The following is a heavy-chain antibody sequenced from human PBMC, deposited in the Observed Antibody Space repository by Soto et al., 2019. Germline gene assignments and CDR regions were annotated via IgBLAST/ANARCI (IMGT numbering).Heavy chain of an antibody. D-gene: IGHD6-19*01. CDR3: ARDPRQWLVEGYYYYGMDV. CDR1: GGTFSSYA. CDR2: LIPIFGTA. V-gene: IGHV1-69*12. J-gene: IGHJ6*02. Sequence: QVQLVQSGAEVKKPGSSVKVSCKASGGTFSSYAISWVRQAPGQGLEWMGGLIPIFGTANYAQKFQGRVTITADESTSTAYMELSSLRSEDTAVYYCARDPRQWLVEGYYYYGMDVWGQGTTVTVSS.